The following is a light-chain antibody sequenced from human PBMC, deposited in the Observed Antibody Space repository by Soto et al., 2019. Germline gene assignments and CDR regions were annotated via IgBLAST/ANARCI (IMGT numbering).Light chain of an antibody. J-gene: IGLJ1*01. CDR3: CSYAASSTPLYV. CDR1: SSDVGSYNL. V-gene: IGLV2-23*02. Sequence: QSVLTQPASVSGSPGQSITISCIGTSSDVGSYNLVSWYQQHPGKAPKLMIYEVSKRPSGVSNRFSGSKSGNMASLTISGLQAEDEADYYCCSYAASSTPLYVFGTGTKVTVL. CDR2: EVS.